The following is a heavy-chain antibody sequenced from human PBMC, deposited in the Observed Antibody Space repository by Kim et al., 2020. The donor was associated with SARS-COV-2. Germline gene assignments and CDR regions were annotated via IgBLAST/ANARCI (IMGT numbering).Heavy chain of an antibody. J-gene: IGHJ4*02. D-gene: IGHD4-17*01. Sequence: GGSLRLSCAASGFTFSSYAMHWVRQAPGKGLEWVAIISYDGSNKYYADSVKGRFTISRDNSKNTLYLQMNSLRAEDTAVYYCARDRYSDYARGLYFDYWGQGTLVTVSS. CDR1: GFTFSSYA. V-gene: IGHV3-30-3*01. CDR3: ARDRYSDYARGLYFDY. CDR2: ISYDGSNK.